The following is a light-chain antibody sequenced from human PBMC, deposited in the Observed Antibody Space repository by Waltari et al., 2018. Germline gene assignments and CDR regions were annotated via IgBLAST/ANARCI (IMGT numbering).Light chain of an antibody. CDR2: AVS. V-gene: IGKV1-39*01. CDR1: RTVTSH. Sequence: IQMTQSPSSLSASVGDRLTVTCRASRTVTSHLHWYQQKSGKAPKLLIYAVSTLEPGVPSRFGGSGSGTDFNLTISSLQPEDFATYYCQQSYSSQRTFGGGTKVE. J-gene: IGKJ4*01. CDR3: QQSYSSQRT.